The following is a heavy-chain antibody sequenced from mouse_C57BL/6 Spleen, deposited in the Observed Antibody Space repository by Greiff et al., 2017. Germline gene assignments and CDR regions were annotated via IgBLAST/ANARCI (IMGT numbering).Heavy chain of an antibody. D-gene: IGHD1-1*01. CDR1: GFTFSNYW. Sequence: EVQGVESGGGLVQPGGSMKLSCVASGFTFSNYWMNWVRQSPEKGLEWVAQIRLKSDNYATHYAESVKGRFTISRDDSKSSVYLQMNNLRAEDTGIYYCTGPHYYGSSHGYFDVWGTGTTVTVSS. CDR3: TGPHYYGSSHGYFDV. V-gene: IGHV6-3*01. J-gene: IGHJ1*03. CDR2: IRLKSDNYAT.